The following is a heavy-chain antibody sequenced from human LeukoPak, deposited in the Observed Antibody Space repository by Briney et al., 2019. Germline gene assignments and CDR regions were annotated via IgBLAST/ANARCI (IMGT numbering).Heavy chain of an antibody. CDR3: ARDSLVVVPAATDYYYYGMDV. CDR1: GGSISSYY. CDR2: IYTSGST. V-gene: IGHV4-4*07. J-gene: IGHJ6*02. D-gene: IGHD2-2*01. Sequence: MSSETLSLTCTVSGGSISSYYWSWIRQPAGKGLEWIGRIYTSGSTNYNPSLKSRVTMSVDTSKNQFSLKLSSVTAADTAVYYCARDSLVVVPAATDYYYYGMDVWGQGTTVTVSS.